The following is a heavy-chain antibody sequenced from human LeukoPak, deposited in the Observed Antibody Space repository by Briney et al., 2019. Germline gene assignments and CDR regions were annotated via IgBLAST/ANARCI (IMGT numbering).Heavy chain of an antibody. CDR3: ARVGCTNGGHCYYYYYMDV. CDR2: ISAYNGNT. D-gene: IGHD2-8*01. Sequence: GASVKVSCKASGYTFTSYGISWVRQAPGQGLEWMGWISAYNGNTNYAQKLQGRVTMTTDTSTSTAYMELRSLRSDDTAVYYCARVGCTNGGHCYYYYYMDVWGKGTTVTVSS. CDR1: GYTFTSYG. J-gene: IGHJ6*03. V-gene: IGHV1-18*01.